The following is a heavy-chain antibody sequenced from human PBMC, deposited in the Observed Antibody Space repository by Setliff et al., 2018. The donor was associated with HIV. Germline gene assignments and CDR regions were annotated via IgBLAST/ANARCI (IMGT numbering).Heavy chain of an antibody. V-gene: IGHV4-59*11. CDR1: GGSISSHH. CDR2: IYNSGST. D-gene: IGHD5-18*01. CDR3: ARGYSSSYYFDY. Sequence: SETLSLTCSVSGGSISSHHWSWIRQPPGKGLEWIGSIYNSGSTNYNPSLTSRVTVSVDTSKNQFSLKLSSVTAADTAVYYCARGYSSSYYFDYWGQGTLVTVSS. J-gene: IGHJ4*02.